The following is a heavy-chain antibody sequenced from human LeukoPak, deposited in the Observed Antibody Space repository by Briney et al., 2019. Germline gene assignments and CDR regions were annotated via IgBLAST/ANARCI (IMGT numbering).Heavy chain of an antibody. Sequence: SETLSLTCTVSGGSISSYYWSWIRQPPGKGLEWIGYIYTSGSTNYNPSLKSRVTISVDTSKNQFSLKLSSVTAADTAVYYCARLSRLVPDYDFCSGPKDYYFDYWGQGTLVTVSS. CDR2: IYTSGST. D-gene: IGHD3-3*01. V-gene: IGHV4-4*09. J-gene: IGHJ4*02. CDR1: GGSISSYY. CDR3: ARLSRLVPDYDFCSGPKDYYFDY.